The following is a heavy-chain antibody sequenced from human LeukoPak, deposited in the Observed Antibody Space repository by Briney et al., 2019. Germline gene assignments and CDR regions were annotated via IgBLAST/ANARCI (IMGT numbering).Heavy chain of an antibody. Sequence: PGGSLRLSCAASGFTVSSNSMSWARQAPGKGLEWVSVTDSGGGTDYADSVKGRFNISRDNSKNSLHLQMNSLRAEDTAVYYCARGFGPNGFDIWGQGTMVTVSA. CDR2: TDSGGGT. V-gene: IGHV3-66*01. CDR3: ARGFGPNGFDI. CDR1: GFTVSSNS. D-gene: IGHD3-3*01. J-gene: IGHJ3*02.